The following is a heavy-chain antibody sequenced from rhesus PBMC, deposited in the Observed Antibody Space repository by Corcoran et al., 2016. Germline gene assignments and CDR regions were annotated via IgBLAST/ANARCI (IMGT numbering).Heavy chain of an antibody. CDR2: IYGSGGGT. Sequence: QVQLQESGPGLVKPSETLSLTCAVSGGSISSNYWSWIRQHPGKGLEWIGRIYGSGGGTDYNPSLKRRVTISTDTSKNQFSLKLSSVTAADTAVYYCARKHSGSWTYWYFDLWGPGTPITISS. V-gene: IGHV4-160*01. CDR1: GGSISSNY. CDR3: ARKHSGSWTYWYFDL. J-gene: IGHJ2*01. D-gene: IGHD6-25*01.